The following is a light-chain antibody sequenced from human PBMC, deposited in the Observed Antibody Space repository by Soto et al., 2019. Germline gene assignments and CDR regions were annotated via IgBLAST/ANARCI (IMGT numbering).Light chain of an antibody. CDR3: QQLNSYPRST. V-gene: IGKV1-39*01. CDR2: AAS. CDR1: QSISSY. Sequence: IQMSQSPSSVSASVGDRVTITCRASQSISSYLNWYQQKPGKAPKLLIYAASTLQSGVPSRFSGSGSGTDFTLTISSLQPEDFATYYCQQLNSYPRSTFGGGTKVDIK. J-gene: IGKJ4*01.